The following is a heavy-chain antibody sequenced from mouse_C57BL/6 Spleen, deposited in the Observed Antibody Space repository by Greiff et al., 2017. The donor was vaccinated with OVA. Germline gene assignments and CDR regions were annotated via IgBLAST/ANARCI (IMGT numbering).Heavy chain of an antibody. CDR1: GYTFTDYN. D-gene: IGHD1-1*01. Sequence: EVQLQQSGPELVKPGASVKIPCKASGYTFTDYNMDWVKQSHGKSLEWIGDINPNNGGTIYNQKFKGKATLTVDKSSSTAYMELRSLTSEDTAVYYCARLADYGSRTGYAMDYWGQGTSVTVSS. CDR3: ARLADYGSRTGYAMDY. V-gene: IGHV1-18*01. J-gene: IGHJ4*01. CDR2: INPNNGGT.